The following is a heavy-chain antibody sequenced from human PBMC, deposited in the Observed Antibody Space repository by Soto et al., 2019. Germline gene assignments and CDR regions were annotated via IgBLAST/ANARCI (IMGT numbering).Heavy chain of an antibody. CDR2: NSNSGST. Sequence: QLQLQESGSGLVKPSQTLSLTCAVSGGSISSGGYFWSWIRQPPGKGLEWIGYNSNSGSTYYNPSLKSRVTISVDRSNTQFSMKVSSVTAADTAVYYCARVPDRWGQGTLVTVSS. J-gene: IGHJ5*02. D-gene: IGHD2-2*01. CDR3: ARVPDR. V-gene: IGHV4-30-2*01. CDR1: GGSISSGGYF.